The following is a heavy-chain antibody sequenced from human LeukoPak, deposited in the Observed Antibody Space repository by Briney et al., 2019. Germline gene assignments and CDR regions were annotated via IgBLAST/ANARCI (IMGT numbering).Heavy chain of an antibody. CDR2: IDPSDSYT. V-gene: IGHV5-10-1*01. D-gene: IGHD5-12*01. Sequence: GASLKISCKGSGYPFTNYWISWVRQMPGKRLEWMGRIDPSDSYTNYNPSFRGHITISADKSSSTAYLHWSSLKASDTAMYFCARQYSGYDYYFDYWGQGILVTVSS. J-gene: IGHJ4*02. CDR3: ARQYSGYDYYFDY. CDR1: GYPFTNYW.